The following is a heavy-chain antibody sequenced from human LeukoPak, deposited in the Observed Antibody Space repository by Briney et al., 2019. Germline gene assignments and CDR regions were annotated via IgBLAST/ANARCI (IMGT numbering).Heavy chain of an antibody. CDR3: ARQDGYCSGGSCFYYYYGMDV. D-gene: IGHD2-15*01. J-gene: IGHJ6*02. V-gene: IGHV5-51*01. CDR2: IFPGDSNT. Sequence: GESLKVSCKGSGYSVTNYWIGWVRQLPGKGLEWMGIIFPGDSNTRYSPSFQGQVTISADKSISTAYLQWSSLKASDTAMYYCARQDGYCSGGSCFYYYYGMDVWGQGTTVTVSS. CDR1: GYSVTNYW.